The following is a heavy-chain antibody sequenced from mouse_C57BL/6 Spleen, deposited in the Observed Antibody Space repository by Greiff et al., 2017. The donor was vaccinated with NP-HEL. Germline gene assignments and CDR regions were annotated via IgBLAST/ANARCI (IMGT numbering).Heavy chain of an antibody. J-gene: IGHJ3*01. CDR2: INPYNGDT. V-gene: IGHV1-20*01. Sequence: VQLQQSGPELVKPGASVKISCKASGYSFTGYCMNWVMQSHGKSLEWIGRINPYNGDTFYNQKFKGKATLTVDKSSSTAHMELRSLTSEDSAGYYCAKSDYSNYGGAYWGQGTLVTVSA. CDR1: GYSFTGYC. CDR3: AKSDYSNYGGAY. D-gene: IGHD2-5*01.